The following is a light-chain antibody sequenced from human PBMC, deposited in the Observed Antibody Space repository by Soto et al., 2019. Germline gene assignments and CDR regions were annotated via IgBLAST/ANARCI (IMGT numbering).Light chain of an antibody. CDR3: QQYNDWPLT. Sequence: EIVMTQSPATLSVSPGERATLSCRASQSVSDNVAWYQQKPGQAPSLLIFGASSRGTGIPAGFSGSGSGTEFTLTITSLQAEDLAVYFCQQYNDWPLTFGGGTKVEVK. V-gene: IGKV3-15*01. CDR1: QSVSDN. J-gene: IGKJ4*01. CDR2: GAS.